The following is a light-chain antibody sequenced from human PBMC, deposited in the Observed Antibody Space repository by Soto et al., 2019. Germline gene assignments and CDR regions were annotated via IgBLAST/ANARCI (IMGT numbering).Light chain of an antibody. CDR1: QSVSNNY. Sequence: EIVLAQSPGTLSLSPGERATVSCRASQSVSNNYLAWYQQKPGQAPRLLIYGASNRATGIPHRFSGSVSGTDFTLTITRLEPEDFAVYYCQQYGSSGTFGQGTDVDIK. V-gene: IGKV3-20*01. CDR3: QQYGSSGT. J-gene: IGKJ1*01. CDR2: GAS.